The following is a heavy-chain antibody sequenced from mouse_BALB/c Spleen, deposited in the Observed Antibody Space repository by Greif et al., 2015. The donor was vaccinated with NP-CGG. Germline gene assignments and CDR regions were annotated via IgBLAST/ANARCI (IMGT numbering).Heavy chain of an antibody. D-gene: IGHD2-1*01. CDR3: ARDYGNFFFDY. J-gene: IGHJ2*01. CDR2: ISYSGST. V-gene: IGHV3-2*02. Sequence: EVKLMESGPGLVKPSQSLSLTCTVTGYSITSDYAWNWIRQFPGNKLEWMGYISYSGSTSYNPSLKSRISITRDTSKNQFFLQLNSVTTEDTATYCCARDYGNFFFDYWGQGTTLTVSS. CDR1: GYSITSDYA.